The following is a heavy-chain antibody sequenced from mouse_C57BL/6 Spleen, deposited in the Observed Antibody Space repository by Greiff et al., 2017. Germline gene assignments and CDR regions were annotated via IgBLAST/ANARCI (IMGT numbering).Heavy chain of an antibody. D-gene: IGHD1-1*01. CDR1: GFTFSSYG. CDR3: GRLPGGKGGGY. V-gene: IGHV5-6*01. Sequence: EVMLVESGGDLVKPGGSLKLSCAASGFTFSSYGMSWVRQTPDKRLEWVATISSGGSYTYYPDSVKGRFTISRDNAKNTLYLQMSSLKSEDTAMYYCGRLPGGKGGGYWGQGTTLTVSS. J-gene: IGHJ2*01. CDR2: ISSGGSYT.